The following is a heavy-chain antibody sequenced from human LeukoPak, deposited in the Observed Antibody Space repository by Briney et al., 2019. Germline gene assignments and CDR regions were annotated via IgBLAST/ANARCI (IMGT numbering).Heavy chain of an antibody. V-gene: IGHV3-21*01. D-gene: IGHD3-10*01. J-gene: IGHJ4*02. CDR3: ARGDTMLRGLLSAFDY. Sequence: PGGSLRLSCAASGFTFSSCSMNWVRQAPGKGLEWLSSISTTSRYIYSADSLEGRFTISRDNAKNSLYLQMNSLRAEDTAVYYRARGDTMLRGLLSAFDYWGQGTLVTVSS. CDR2: ISTTSRYI. CDR1: GFTFSSCS.